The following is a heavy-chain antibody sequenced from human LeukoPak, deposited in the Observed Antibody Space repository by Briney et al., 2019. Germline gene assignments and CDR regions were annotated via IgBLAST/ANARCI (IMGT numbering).Heavy chain of an antibody. CDR2: IFTTGST. CDR1: GDSIYY. D-gene: IGHD1-26*01. Sequence: SETLSLTCNVSGDSIYYWSWIRQPAGKGLEWVGRIFTTGSTNYNPSLQSRVTMSVDMSKNQFSLELRSVTAADTAVYYCARDKWELHAFDIWGQGTMVTVSS. J-gene: IGHJ3*02. V-gene: IGHV4-4*07. CDR3: ARDKWELHAFDI.